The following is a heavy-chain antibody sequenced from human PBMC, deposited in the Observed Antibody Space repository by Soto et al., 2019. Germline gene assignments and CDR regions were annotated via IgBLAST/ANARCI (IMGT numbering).Heavy chain of an antibody. CDR2: IYTSGST. V-gene: IGHV4-4*07. Sequence: QVQLQESGPGLVKPSETLSLTCTVSGASIGNYYWSWIRQSAGQGLEWIGRIYTSGSTNYNPSLKSRITISVDTTKKQCSLKLTSVTAADTDVYYCARQTTYSSSWYDCWGQGTLVTVSS. CDR1: GASIGNYY. J-gene: IGHJ5*01. D-gene: IGHD6-13*01. CDR3: ARQTTYSSSWYDC.